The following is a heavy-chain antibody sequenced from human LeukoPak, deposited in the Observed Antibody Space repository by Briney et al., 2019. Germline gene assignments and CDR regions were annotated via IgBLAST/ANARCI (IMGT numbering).Heavy chain of an antibody. D-gene: IGHD2-2*01. J-gene: IGHJ4*02. V-gene: IGHV1-69*13. CDR3: ARVRPDLYYFDY. Sequence: GASVKVSCKASGGTFSKYTISWVRQRPGQGLEWMGGITPLFGTANYAQKFQGRVTITADESASTAYMELSSLRSEDTAVYYCARVRPDLYYFDYWGQGTLVTVSS. CDR2: ITPLFGTA. CDR1: GGTFSKYT.